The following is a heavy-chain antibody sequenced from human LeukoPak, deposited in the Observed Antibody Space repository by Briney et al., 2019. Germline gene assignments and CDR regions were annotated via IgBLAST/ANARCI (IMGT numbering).Heavy chain of an antibody. CDR3: ARDALGYCSGGSCYSGGMDV. J-gene: IGHJ6*02. CDR2: IWYDGSNK. D-gene: IGHD2-15*01. CDR1: GFTFGSYG. Sequence: GGSLRLSCAASGFTFGSYGMHWVRQAPGKGLEWVAVIWYDGSNKYYADSVKGRFTISRDNSKNTLYLQMNSLRAEDTAVYYCARDALGYCSGGSCYSGGMDVWGQGTTVTVSS. V-gene: IGHV3-33*01.